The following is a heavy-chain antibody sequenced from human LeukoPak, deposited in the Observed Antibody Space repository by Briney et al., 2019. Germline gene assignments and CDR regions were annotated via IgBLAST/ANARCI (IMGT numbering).Heavy chain of an antibody. Sequence: GGSLRLSCAASGFTFSSYSMNWVRQAPGKGLEWVSSISSSSSYIYYADSVKGRFTISRDNAKNSLYLQMNSLRAEDTAVYYCARDGPRVTPFVSGYYFDYWGQGTLVTVSS. CDR1: GFTFSSYS. D-gene: IGHD2-21*02. J-gene: IGHJ4*02. CDR2: ISSSSSYI. V-gene: IGHV3-21*01. CDR3: ARDGPRVTPFVSGYYFDY.